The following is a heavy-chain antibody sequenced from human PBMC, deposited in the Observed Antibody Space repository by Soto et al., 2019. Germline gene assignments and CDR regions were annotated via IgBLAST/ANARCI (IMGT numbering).Heavy chain of an antibody. V-gene: IGHV3-30*18. CDR3: AKGFLSGGYCANGVCYHFDY. CDR1: GFTFRRYG. Sequence: GGSLRLSCASSGFTFRRYGMHWVRQAPGKGLEWVAVMSYDGNNKYYADSVKGRFTVSRDNSRNTQYLQMNSLKVEDTAVYFCAKGFLSGGYCANGVCYHFDYWGQGTPVTVSS. D-gene: IGHD2-8*01. J-gene: IGHJ4*02. CDR2: MSYDGNNK.